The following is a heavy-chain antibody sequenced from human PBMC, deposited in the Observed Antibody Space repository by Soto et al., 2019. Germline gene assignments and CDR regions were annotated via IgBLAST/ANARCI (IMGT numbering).Heavy chain of an antibody. CDR3: ARLELRYFDWLPSSDAFDI. Sequence: QVQLQQWGAGLLKPSETLSLTCAVYGGSFSGYYWSWIRQPPGKGLEWIGEINHSGSTNYNSSLKSRGTKSVDTSKNQFSLKLSSVTAADTAVYYCARLELRYFDWLPSSDAFDIWGQGTMVTVSS. CDR1: GGSFSGYY. J-gene: IGHJ3*02. V-gene: IGHV4-34*01. D-gene: IGHD3-9*01. CDR2: INHSGST.